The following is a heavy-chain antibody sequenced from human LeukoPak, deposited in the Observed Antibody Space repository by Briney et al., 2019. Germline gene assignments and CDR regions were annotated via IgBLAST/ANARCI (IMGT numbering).Heavy chain of an antibody. J-gene: IGHJ5*02. CDR3: AKDDSRGSGSSGWFDP. CDR2: ISGSGGST. V-gene: IGHV3-23*01. CDR1: GFTFGTHD. D-gene: IGHD3-10*01. Sequence: GGSLRLSCAASGFTFGTHDMQWVRQAPGKGLEWVSAISGSGGSTYYADSVKGRFTISRDNSKNTLYLQMNSLRAGDTAVYYCAKDDSRGSGSSGWFDPWGQGTLVTVSS.